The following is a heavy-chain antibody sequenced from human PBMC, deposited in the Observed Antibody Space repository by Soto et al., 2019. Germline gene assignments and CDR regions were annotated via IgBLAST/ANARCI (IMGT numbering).Heavy chain of an antibody. CDR3: ARGGGTILAPLP. D-gene: IGHD3-3*01. J-gene: IGHJ5*02. Sequence: QVQLVQSGAEVKKPGASVKVSCKSSGYTFTGYFMHWVRQAPGQGLEWMGWINPNSGATKYAQKFQGRVTLSRETAIRTAYMELTGLRSYDTAVYYCARGGGTILAPLPWGQGTQVTVSS. V-gene: IGHV1-2*02. CDR1: GYTFTGYF. CDR2: INPNSGAT.